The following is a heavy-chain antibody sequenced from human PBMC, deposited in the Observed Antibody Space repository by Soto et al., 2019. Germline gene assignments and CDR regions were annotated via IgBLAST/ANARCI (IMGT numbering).Heavy chain of an antibody. CDR3: ATDYDRWGEAWFDP. CDR1: GYTFTNYG. CDR2: ISDFEGHV. J-gene: IGHJ5*02. V-gene: IGHV1-18*01. D-gene: IGHD3-16*01. Sequence: QVQLVQSGAEMKKPGASVKVSCKASGYTFTNYGISWVRQAPGQGLEWMGWISDFEGHVNYAQKFQSKLTMHIDTTTSTAYMELRRLTTDDAAIYYCATDYDRWGEAWFDPWGQGTLVTVSS.